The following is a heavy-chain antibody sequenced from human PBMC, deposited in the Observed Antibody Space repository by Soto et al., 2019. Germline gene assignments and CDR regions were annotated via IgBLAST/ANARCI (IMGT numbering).Heavy chain of an antibody. CDR2: IIPILGIA. CDR3: ASITSYGSDS. J-gene: IGHJ5*02. Sequence: QVQLVQSGAEVKKPGSSVKVSCKASGGTFSSYTISLVRQAPGQGLEWMGRIIPILGIANYAQKFQGRVTITADKSTSTAYMELSSLRSEDTAVYYCASITSYGSDSWGQGTLVTVSS. V-gene: IGHV1-69*02. D-gene: IGHD3-10*01. CDR1: GGTFSSYT.